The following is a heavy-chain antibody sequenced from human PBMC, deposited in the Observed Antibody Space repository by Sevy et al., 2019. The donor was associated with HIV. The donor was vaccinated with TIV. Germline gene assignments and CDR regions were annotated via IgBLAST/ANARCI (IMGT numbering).Heavy chain of an antibody. Sequence: ASVKVSCKASGGTFSSYAISWVRQAPGQGLEWMGWIIPIFGTANYAQKFQGRVTITADESTSTAYMELSSLRSEDTAVYYCARRVLRGYSGYDEYYYYYGMDVWGQGTTVTVSS. J-gene: IGHJ6*02. CDR1: GGTFSSYA. D-gene: IGHD5-12*01. CDR2: IIPIFGTA. CDR3: ARRVLRGYSGYDEYYYYYGMDV. V-gene: IGHV1-69*13.